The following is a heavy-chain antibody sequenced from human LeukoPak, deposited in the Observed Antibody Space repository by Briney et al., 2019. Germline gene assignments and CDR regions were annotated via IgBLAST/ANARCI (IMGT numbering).Heavy chain of an antibody. CDR1: GFTFSSYG. CDR3: ARDMRGYSYGSPDY. CDR2: IWYDGSNK. V-gene: IGHV3-33*01. J-gene: IGHJ4*02. Sequence: GRSLRLSCAASGFTFSSYGMHWVRQAPGKGLEWVAVIWYDGSNKYYADSVKGRFTISRDNSKNTLYLQMNSLRAEDTAVYYCARDMRGYSYGSPDYRGQGTLVTVSS. D-gene: IGHD5-18*01.